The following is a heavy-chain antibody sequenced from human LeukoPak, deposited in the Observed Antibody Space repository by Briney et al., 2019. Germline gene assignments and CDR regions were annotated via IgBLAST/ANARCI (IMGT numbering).Heavy chain of an antibody. J-gene: IGHJ4*02. CDR3: ARARYSSGWYLRDFDY. D-gene: IGHD6-19*01. V-gene: IGHV3-9*01. Sequence: GGSLRLSCVASGFTFEDYAMHWVRQVPGRGLEWVSGISWNRGFIGYADSVKGRFTISRDNAKKSLYLQMSSLRAEDTAVYYCARARYSSGWYLRDFDYWGQGTLVTVSS. CDR1: GFTFEDYA. CDR2: ISWNRGFI.